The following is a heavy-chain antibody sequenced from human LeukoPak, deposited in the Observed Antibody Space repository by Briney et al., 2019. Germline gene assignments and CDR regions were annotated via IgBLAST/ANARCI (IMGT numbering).Heavy chain of an antibody. Sequence: GGSLRLSCAASGFTFRSYWMSWVRRAPGKGLEGVANMKYDGSEKYYVDSVKGRFTISRDNAKNSLYLQMNSLRAEDTAVYYCARDIEAAGLFLDYWGQGTLVTVSS. J-gene: IGHJ4*02. V-gene: IGHV3-7*03. CDR3: ARDIEAAGLFLDY. CDR1: GFTFRSYW. CDR2: MKYDGSEK. D-gene: IGHD6-13*01.